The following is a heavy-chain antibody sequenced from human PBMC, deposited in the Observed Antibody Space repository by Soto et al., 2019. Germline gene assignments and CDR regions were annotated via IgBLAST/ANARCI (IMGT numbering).Heavy chain of an antibody. Sequence: GGSLRLSCAASGFTFSSYDMHWVRQATGKGLEWVSAIGTAGDTYYPGSVKGRFTISRENAKNSLYLQMNSLRAEDTAVYYCARGPYDYVWGSYRYTPRDLFDYWGQGTLVTVSS. J-gene: IGHJ4*02. D-gene: IGHD3-16*02. CDR2: IGTAGDT. CDR1: GFTFSSYD. CDR3: ARGPYDYVWGSYRYTPRDLFDY. V-gene: IGHV3-13*01.